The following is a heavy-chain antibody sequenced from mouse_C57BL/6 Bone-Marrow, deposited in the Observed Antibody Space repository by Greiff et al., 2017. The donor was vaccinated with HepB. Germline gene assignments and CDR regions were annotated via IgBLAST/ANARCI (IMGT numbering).Heavy chain of an antibody. D-gene: IGHD2-2*01. Sequence: EVHLVGSGPGLVKPSQSLSLTCSVTGYSITSGYYWNWIRQFPGNKLEWMGYISYDGSNNYNPSLKNRISITRDTSKNQFFLKLNSVTTEDTATYYCARDGYYFDYWGQGTTLTVSS. CDR2: ISYDGSN. J-gene: IGHJ2*01. CDR3: ARDGYYFDY. CDR1: GYSITSGYY. V-gene: IGHV3-6*01.